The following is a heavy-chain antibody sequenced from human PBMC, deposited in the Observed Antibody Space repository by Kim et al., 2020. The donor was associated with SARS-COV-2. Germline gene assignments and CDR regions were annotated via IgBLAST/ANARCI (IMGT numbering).Heavy chain of an antibody. CDR3: AKDRYCSAISCYGGIDY. D-gene: IGHD2-15*01. V-gene: IGHV3-23*01. CDR1: GFSFSNYV. Sequence: GGSLRLSCSASGFSFSNYVMGWVRQAPGKGVEWVSIISGGGANTHYTDSVKGRFTISRDSSQNMVYLQMNSLRAEDTAVDYCAKDRYCSAISCYGGIDYWGQGILVTVST. J-gene: IGHJ4*02. CDR2: ISGGGANT.